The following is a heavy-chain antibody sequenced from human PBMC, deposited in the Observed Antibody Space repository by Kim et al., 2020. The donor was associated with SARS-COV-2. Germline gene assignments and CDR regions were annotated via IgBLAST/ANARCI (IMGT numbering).Heavy chain of an antibody. Sequence: GGSLRLSCAASGFTFRSYGMSWVRQAPGKGLEWVATIKEDGSEKYPVDSVKGRFTVSRDNANNSLYLQMNILRAKDTAIYDCRANMDRVDPWGQGTLVTVSS. J-gene: IGHJ5*02. V-gene: IGHV3-7*01. CDR3: RANMDRVDP. CDR1: GFTFRSYG. CDR2: IKEDGSEK. D-gene: IGHD3-10*01.